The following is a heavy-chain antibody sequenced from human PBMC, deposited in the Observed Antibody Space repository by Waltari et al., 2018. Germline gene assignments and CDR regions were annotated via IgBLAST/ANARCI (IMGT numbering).Heavy chain of an antibody. CDR3: AVVGSSYLRY. Sequence: QVQLVESGGGVVQPGRSLRLSCAASGFTFSSYAMHWVRQAPGKGLEWVAVISDDGSNKYYADSVKGRFTISRDNSKNTLYLQMNSLRAEDTAVYYCAVVGSSYLRYWGQGTLVTVSS. CDR2: ISDDGSNK. D-gene: IGHD6-13*01. V-gene: IGHV3-30-3*01. J-gene: IGHJ4*02. CDR1: GFTFSSYA.